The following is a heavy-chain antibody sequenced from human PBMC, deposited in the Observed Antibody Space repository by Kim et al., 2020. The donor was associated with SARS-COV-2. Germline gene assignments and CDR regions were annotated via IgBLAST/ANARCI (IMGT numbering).Heavy chain of an antibody. CDR3: AKDKSTAAAVLSYYYYGMDI. CDR2: IWYDGSNK. D-gene: IGHD6-13*01. V-gene: IGHV3-33*06. Sequence: GGSLRLSCAASGFTFSSYGMHWVRQAPGKGLEWVAVIWYDGSNKYYADSVKGRFTISRDNSKNTLYLQMNSLRAEDTAVYYCAKDKSTAAAVLSYYYYGMDIWGQGTTVTVSS. CDR1: GFTFSSYG. J-gene: IGHJ6*02.